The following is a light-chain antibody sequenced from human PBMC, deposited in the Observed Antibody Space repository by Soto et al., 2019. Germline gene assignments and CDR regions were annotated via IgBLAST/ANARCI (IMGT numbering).Light chain of an antibody. Sequence: EIVMTQSPATLSVSPGERATLSCRASQNIRSNLAWYQQIPGQAPRLLIHGASTRATGIPDRFSGSGSGTDFTLTISRLEPEDFAVYYCQQYGSSPLTFGGGTKVDIK. V-gene: IGKV3-20*01. CDR2: GAS. CDR3: QQYGSSPLT. CDR1: QNIRSN. J-gene: IGKJ4*01.